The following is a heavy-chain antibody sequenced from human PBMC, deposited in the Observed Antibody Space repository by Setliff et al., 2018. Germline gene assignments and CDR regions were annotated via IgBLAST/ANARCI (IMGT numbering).Heavy chain of an antibody. CDR3: ARTNYYDSSTYFNWFDP. Sequence: LSLTCAVSGFSISSYYWSWIRQPPGKGLEWIGYISYSGNTDYNPSLKSRVAISLDRSKNQFSLRLSSVTAADTAVYCCARTNYYDSSTYFNWFDPWGQGTLVTVSS. CDR2: ISYSGNT. J-gene: IGHJ5*02. CDR1: GFSISSYY. V-gene: IGHV4-59*01. D-gene: IGHD3-22*01.